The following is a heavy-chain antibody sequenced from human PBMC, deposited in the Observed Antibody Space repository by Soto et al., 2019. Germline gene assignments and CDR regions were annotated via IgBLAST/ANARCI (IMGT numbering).Heavy chain of an antibody. CDR1: GGSISSGGYY. J-gene: IGHJ6*02. CDR3: ARDDGDIVVVPAARQHYGMDV. V-gene: IGHV4-31*03. D-gene: IGHD2-2*01. Sequence: QVQLQESGPGLVKPSQTLSLTCTVSGGSISSGGYYWSWIRQHPGKVLEWIGYIYYSGSTYYNPSLKSRVTISVDTSKNQFSLKLSSVTAADTAVYYCARDDGDIVVVPAARQHYGMDVWGQGTTVTVSS. CDR2: IYYSGST.